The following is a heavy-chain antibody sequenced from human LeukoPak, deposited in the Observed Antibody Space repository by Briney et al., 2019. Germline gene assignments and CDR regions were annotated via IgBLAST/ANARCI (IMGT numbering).Heavy chain of an antibody. CDR3: ARLTGTLAPPDIFGLDV. D-gene: IGHD4-11*01. V-gene: IGHV5-51*01. CDR2: IYPDDSDA. CDR1: GYDFRSYW. J-gene: IGHJ6*02. Sequence: GESLKISCKASGYDFRSYWIVWVRQMPGHGLECLGIIYPDDSDARYSPPHQGQVTISVDNSVNTAYLQWGGLTASDTAIYYCARLTGTLAPPDIFGLDVWGQGTSVIVSS.